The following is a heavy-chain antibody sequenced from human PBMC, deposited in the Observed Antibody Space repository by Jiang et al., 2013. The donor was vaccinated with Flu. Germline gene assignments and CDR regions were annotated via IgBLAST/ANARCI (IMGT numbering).Heavy chain of an antibody. CDR1: GGSISSYY. Sequence: GLVKPSETLSLTCTVSGGSISSYYWSWIRQPPGKGLEWIGYMYYSGNTNYNPSLKSRVTISVDTSKNQFSLKLASVTAADTAVYYCARVASLALASWGQGTLVTVSS. J-gene: IGHJ5*02. V-gene: IGHV4-59*08. CDR3: ARVASLALAS. CDR2: MYYSGNT. D-gene: IGHD5-12*01.